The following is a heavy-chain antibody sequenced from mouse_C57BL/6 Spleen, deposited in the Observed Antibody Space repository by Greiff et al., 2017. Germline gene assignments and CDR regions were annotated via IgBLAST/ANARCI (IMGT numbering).Heavy chain of an antibody. D-gene: IGHD1-1*01. CDR2: FYPGSGSI. V-gene: IGHV1-62-2*01. J-gene: IGHJ2*01. Sequence: QVQLQESGAELVKPGASVKLSCKASGYTFTEYTIHWVKQRSGQGLEWIGWFYPGSGSIKYNEKFKDKATLTADKSSSTVYMELSRLTSEDSAVYYCARHEEGYYGSSSYYCDYWGQGTTLTVSS. CDR1: GYTFTEYT. CDR3: ARHEEGYYGSSSYYCDY.